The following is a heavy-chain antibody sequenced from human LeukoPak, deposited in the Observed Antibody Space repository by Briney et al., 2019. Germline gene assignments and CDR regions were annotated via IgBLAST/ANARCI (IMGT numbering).Heavy chain of an antibody. D-gene: IGHD3-10*01. CDR3: ARTLWFGSYGMDV. V-gene: IGHV3-33*01. CDR1: GFTFSSYG. Sequence: GRSLRLSCAASGFTFSSYGMHWVRQAPGKGLEWVVVIWYDGSNKYYADSVKGRFTISRDNSKNTLYLQMNSLRAEDTAVYYCARTLWFGSYGMDVWGQGTTVTVSS. CDR2: IWYDGSNK. J-gene: IGHJ6*02.